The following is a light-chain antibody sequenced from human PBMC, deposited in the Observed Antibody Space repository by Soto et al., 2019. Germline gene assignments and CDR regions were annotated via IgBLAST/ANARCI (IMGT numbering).Light chain of an antibody. CDR2: EVS. CDR1: SSDVGGYNY. J-gene: IGLJ1*01. CDR3: SSYTSSSPYV. V-gene: IGLV2-14*01. Sequence: QSVLTQPASVSGSPGQSITMSCTGTSSDVGGYNYVSWYQQHPGKAPKLMIYEVSNRPSGVSNRFSGSKSGNTASPTISGLQAEDEADYYCSSYTSSSPYVFGTGTKVTVL.